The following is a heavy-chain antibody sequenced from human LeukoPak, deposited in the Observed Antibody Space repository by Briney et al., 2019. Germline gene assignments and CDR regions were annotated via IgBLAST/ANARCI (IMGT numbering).Heavy chain of an antibody. CDR1: GASISSYY. D-gene: IGHD1-7*01. J-gene: IGHJ5*02. CDR3: ARFGVIGTSVYNWFDP. CDR2: IYHRGST. V-gene: IGHV4-59*01. Sequence: PSETLSLTCNVSGASISSYYWSWIRQPPGKGLEWIGHIYHRGSTNYNPSFKSRVTISIDESKTQFSLRLNSVTAADTAVYYCARFGVIGTSVYNWFDPWGQGTRVTVSS.